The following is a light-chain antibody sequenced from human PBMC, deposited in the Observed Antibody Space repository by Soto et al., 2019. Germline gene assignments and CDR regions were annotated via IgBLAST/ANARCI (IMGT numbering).Light chain of an antibody. CDR1: RSVNNS. V-gene: IGKV3-11*01. Sequence: EVVLTQSPATLSLSPGERATLSCRASRSVNNSLAWFQQRPGQAPRLLIYDASNRAAGIPARFSGSGSGTDFALTISSLEPEDFAIYYCQQRSNWPPNTFGQGTKLEIK. CDR2: DAS. CDR3: QQRSNWPPNT. J-gene: IGKJ2*01.